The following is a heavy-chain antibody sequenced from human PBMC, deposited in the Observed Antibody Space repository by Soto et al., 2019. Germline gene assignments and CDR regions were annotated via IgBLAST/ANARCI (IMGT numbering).Heavy chain of an antibody. V-gene: IGHV4-34*01. CDR1: GGSFSGYY. D-gene: IGHD3-22*01. CDR2: INHSGST. CDR3: ARGLTMIVVVITTTQGVDYFDY. J-gene: IGHJ4*02. Sequence: QVQLQQWGAGLLKPSETLSLTCAVYGGSFSGYYWSWIRQPPGKGLEWIGEINHSGSTNYNPPLKSRVTISVDTSKNQFSLKLSSVTAADTAVYYCARGLTMIVVVITTTQGVDYFDYWGQGTLVTVSS.